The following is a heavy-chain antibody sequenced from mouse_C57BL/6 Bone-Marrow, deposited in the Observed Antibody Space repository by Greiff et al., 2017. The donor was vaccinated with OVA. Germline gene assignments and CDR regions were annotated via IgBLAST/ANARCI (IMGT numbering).Heavy chain of an antibody. J-gene: IGHJ1*03. V-gene: IGHV5-4*01. CDR2: ISDGGSYT. CDR3: ARDKAPYYYGSSYWYFDV. D-gene: IGHD1-1*01. CDR1: GFTFSSYA. Sequence: EVQRVESGGGLVKPGGSLKLSCAASGFTFSSYAMSWVRQTPEKRLEWVATISDGGSYTYYPDNVKGRFTISRDNAKNNLYLQMSHLKSEDTAMYYCARDKAPYYYGSSYWYFDVWGTGTTVTVSS.